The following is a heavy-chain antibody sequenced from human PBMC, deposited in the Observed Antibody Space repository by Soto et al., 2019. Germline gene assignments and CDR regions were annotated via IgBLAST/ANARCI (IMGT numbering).Heavy chain of an antibody. CDR1: GFTFSRYW. CDR3: AKDSLAVAGWDY. J-gene: IGHJ4*02. Sequence: GGSLRLSCAASGFTFSRYWMHWVRQAPGKGLVWVSHIYGDGSIINYADSVKGRFTISRDNAKNTLYLQMDSLKDEDTAVYYCAKDSLAVAGWDYWGQGTLVTVSS. V-gene: IGHV3-74*01. CDR2: IYGDGSII. D-gene: IGHD6-19*01.